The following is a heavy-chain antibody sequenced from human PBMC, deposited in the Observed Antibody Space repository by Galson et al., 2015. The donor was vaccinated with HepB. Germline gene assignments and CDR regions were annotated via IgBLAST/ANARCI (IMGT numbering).Heavy chain of an antibody. D-gene: IGHD4-17*01. V-gene: IGHV3-30-3*01. J-gene: IGHJ5*02. CDR3: TRAAAGRKATTTLA. CDR2: VSFDGRNT. Sequence: SLRLSCAGSGFDFNDSSIHWVRQSPGKGLEWVAGVSFDGRNTYYADSVKGRFIISRDSSKKTVYLQMNSLRSKDTAVYYCTRAAAGRKATTTLAWGQVLLVTVYS. CDR1: GFDFNDSS.